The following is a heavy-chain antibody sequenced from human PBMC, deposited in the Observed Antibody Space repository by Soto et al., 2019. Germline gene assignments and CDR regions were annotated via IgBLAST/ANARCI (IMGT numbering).Heavy chain of an antibody. CDR2: VSDSGETS. CDR3: AKEMPLGGILGAEPLDY. J-gene: IGHJ4*02. D-gene: IGHD1-26*01. Sequence: DVQLLESGGGLVQPGGSLRLSCAASGFTFNNYAMTWIRQAPGKGLEWVATVSDSGETSLSADSVNGRFTISRDNSRKSLYLKMNRLKPEDTATYYWAKEMPLGGILGAEPLDYWGQGTLVTVSP. V-gene: IGHV3-23*01. CDR1: GFTFNNYA.